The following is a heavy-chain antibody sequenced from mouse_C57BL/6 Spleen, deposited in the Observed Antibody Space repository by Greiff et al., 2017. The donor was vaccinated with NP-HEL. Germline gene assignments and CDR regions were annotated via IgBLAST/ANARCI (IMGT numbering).Heavy chain of an antibody. CDR3: AIPGAGTNAMDY. J-gene: IGHJ4*01. CDR2: IYPGDGDT. Sequence: QVQLKESGAELVKPGASVKISCKASGYAFSSYWMNWVKQRPGKGLEWIGQIYPGDGDTNYNGKFKGKATLTADKSSSTAYMQLSSLTSEDSAVYYCAIPGAGTNAMDYWGQGTSVTVSS. D-gene: IGHD4-1*01. CDR1: GYAFSSYW. V-gene: IGHV1-80*01.